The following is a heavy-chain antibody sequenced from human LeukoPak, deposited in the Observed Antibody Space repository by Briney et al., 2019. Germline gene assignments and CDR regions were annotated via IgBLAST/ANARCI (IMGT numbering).Heavy chain of an antibody. V-gene: IGHV3-30-3*01. Sequence: GGSLRLSCAASGFTFSRYAMRWVRQAPGKGLEWVAVISYDGSDQYYADSVKGRFTISRDNSKNTLFLQMNSLRAEDTAVYYCAKDPNGDYVGAFDFWGQGMMVSVSS. J-gene: IGHJ4*02. CDR2: ISYDGSDQ. D-gene: IGHD4-17*01. CDR3: AKDPNGDYVGAFDF. CDR1: GFTFSRYA.